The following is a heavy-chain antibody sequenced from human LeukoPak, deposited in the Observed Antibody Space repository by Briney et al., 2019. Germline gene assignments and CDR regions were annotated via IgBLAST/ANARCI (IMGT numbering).Heavy chain of an antibody. CDR3: TRDRGADKDDY. Sequence: GGSLRLSCAASGLTFSSYTLNWVRQAPGQGLEWVSSISSSSINIFYADSVKGRFTISRDNAKNSLYLQMNRLRAEDTAVYYCTRDRGADKDDYWGHGTLVTVSS. D-gene: IGHD3-10*01. J-gene: IGHJ4*01. CDR1: GLTFSSYT. CDR2: ISSSSINI. V-gene: IGHV3-21*01.